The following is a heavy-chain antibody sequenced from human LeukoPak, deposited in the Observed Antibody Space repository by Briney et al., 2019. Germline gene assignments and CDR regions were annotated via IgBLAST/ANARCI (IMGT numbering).Heavy chain of an antibody. CDR3: ARHEFDSGSLPYFDY. V-gene: IGHV4-59*08. J-gene: IGHJ4*02. D-gene: IGHD3-10*01. CDR2: IYYSGST. Sequence: PSETLSLTCTVSGGSIRGYYWSWIRQPPGKGLEWIGYIYYSGSTNYNPSLKGRVTISVDTSKNQFSLKLSAVTAADTAVYYCARHEFDSGSLPYFDYWGQGILVTVSS. CDR1: GGSIRGYY.